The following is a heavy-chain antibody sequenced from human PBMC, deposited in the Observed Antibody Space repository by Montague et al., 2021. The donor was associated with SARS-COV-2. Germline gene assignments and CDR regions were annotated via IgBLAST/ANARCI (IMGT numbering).Heavy chain of an antibody. CDR2: INSDGSNT. V-gene: IGHV3-74*01. J-gene: IGHJ3*01. D-gene: IGHD3-10*01. CDR1: GFTLSSYW. Sequence: SLRLYCAASGFTLSSYWMHWVRQAPGKGLVWVSRINSDGSNTNYADSVKGRFTISRDNAKNTLYLQMISLRAEDTAVYYCARYYVSGNYGFDLCGQGTRVPASS. CDR3: ARYYVSGNYGFDL.